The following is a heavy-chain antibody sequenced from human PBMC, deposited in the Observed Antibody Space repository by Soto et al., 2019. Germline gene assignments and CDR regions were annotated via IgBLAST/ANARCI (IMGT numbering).Heavy chain of an antibody. D-gene: IGHD5-18*01. CDR2: ISYSGTT. CDR1: GDSISSNNNY. Sequence: PSETLSLTCTVSGDSISSNNNYWSWIRQPPGEGLEWIGFISYSGTTSYSPSLKSRVAISLDTSKNQFSLSLSSVTAADTAVYYCARGRGYSYGLDLWGRGTLVTVSS. CDR3: ARGRGYSYGLDL. J-gene: IGHJ2*01. V-gene: IGHV4-30-4*01.